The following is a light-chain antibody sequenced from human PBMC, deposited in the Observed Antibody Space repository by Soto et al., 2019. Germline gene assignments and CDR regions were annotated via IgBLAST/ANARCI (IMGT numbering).Light chain of an antibody. CDR3: QQYNSYSRT. CDR1: QGISSY. V-gene: IGKV1-5*01. CDR2: DAS. J-gene: IGKJ1*01. Sequence: DIQMTQSPSSPSASVGHRVTFPCRVTQGISSYLNWYQQKPGKAPKLLIYDASNLESGVPSRFSGSGSGTEFTLTISSLQPDDFATYYCQQYNSYSRTFGQGTKVDIK.